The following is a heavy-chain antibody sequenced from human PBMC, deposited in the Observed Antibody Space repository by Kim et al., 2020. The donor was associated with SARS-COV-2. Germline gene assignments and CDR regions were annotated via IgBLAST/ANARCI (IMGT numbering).Heavy chain of an antibody. Sequence: KFQGRVTITADESTSTAYMELSSLRSEDTAVYYCARDVVPRDGSNNWFDPWGQGTLVTVSS. V-gene: IGHV1-69*01. CDR3: ARDVVPRDGSNNWFDP. D-gene: IGHD2-21*01. J-gene: IGHJ5*02.